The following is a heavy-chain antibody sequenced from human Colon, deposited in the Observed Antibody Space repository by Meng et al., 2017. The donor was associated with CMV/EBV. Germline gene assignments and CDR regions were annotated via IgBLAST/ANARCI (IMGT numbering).Heavy chain of an antibody. V-gene: IGHV1-2*02. CDR3: ARAGDDYFDF. D-gene: IGHD5-24*01. CDR2: INPNMGGT. Sequence: KVSCKTSGYTCTGYKIHWVRQAPGQGLEWMGWINPNMGGTTFAQKFQGRVTVTRDTSISTAYMELNSLRSDDTAVYYCARAGDDYFDFWGQGTLVTVS. CDR1: GYTCTGYK. J-gene: IGHJ4*02.